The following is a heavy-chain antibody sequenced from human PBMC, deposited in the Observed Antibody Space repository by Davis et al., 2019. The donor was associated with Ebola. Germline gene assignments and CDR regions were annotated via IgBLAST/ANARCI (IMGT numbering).Heavy chain of an antibody. CDR1: GYTFTYYY. J-gene: IGHJ6*04. CDR3: ARETGDGGGMDV. CDR2: INPNDGRT. Sequence: AASVKVSCKASGYTFTYYYMHWVRQAPGQGLEWMGMINPNDGRTIYAQKFQGRVTVTRDTSTSTVYMELSSLRPEDTAVYYCARETGDGGGMDVWGKGTTVTVSS. D-gene: IGHD7-27*01. V-gene: IGHV1-46*01.